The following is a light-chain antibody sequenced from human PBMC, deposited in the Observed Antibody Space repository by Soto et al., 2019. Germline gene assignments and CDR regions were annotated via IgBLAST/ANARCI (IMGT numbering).Light chain of an antibody. CDR3: CSYAGSSTFKV. CDR1: NSDVGSYNL. Sequence: QSALTQPASVSGSPGQSITISCTGTNSDVGSYNLVSWYQQHPGKAPKLTIYEVTKRPSGVSSRFSGSKSGNTASLTISGLQAEDEADYYCCSYAGSSTFKVFGGGTKLTVL. V-gene: IGLV2-23*02. J-gene: IGLJ2*01. CDR2: EVT.